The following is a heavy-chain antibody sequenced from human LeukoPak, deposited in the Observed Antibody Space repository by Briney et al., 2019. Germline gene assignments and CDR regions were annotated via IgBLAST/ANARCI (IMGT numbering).Heavy chain of an antibody. CDR3: ARAIAVAALLDY. D-gene: IGHD6-19*01. J-gene: IGHJ4*02. V-gene: IGHV1-2*02. CDR2: INPNSGGT. CDR1: GYTFTGYY. Sequence: ASVKVSCKAAGYTFTGYYMHWVRQAPGQGLEWMGWINPNSGGTNYAQKFQGRVTMTRDTSISTAYMELSRLRSDDTAVYYCARAIAVAALLDYWGQGTLVTVSS.